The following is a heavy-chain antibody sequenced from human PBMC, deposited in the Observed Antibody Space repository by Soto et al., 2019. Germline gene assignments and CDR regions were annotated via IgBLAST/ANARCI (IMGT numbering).Heavy chain of an antibody. CDR1: GYIFVNYG. J-gene: IGHJ6*02. D-gene: IGHD3-16*01. CDR3: VMVDNYVTPTPQDV. Sequence: QVQLVQSGDEVKKPGASVKVSCKASGYIFVNYGIAWVRQAPGQGLEWMGWISPYTGNTHSATKVQGRLTMTTDTSTSTAYMDLGSLTSDDTAVYYFVMVDNYVTPTPQDVWGQGTPVTVSS. CDR2: ISPYTGNT. V-gene: IGHV1-18*01.